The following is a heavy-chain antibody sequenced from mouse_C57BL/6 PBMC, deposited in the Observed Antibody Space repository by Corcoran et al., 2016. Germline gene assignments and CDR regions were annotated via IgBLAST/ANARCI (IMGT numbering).Heavy chain of an antibody. CDR1: GYTFTDYY. J-gene: IGHJ3*01. CDR2: INPNNGGT. D-gene: IGHD2-4*01. Sequence: EVQLQQSGPELVKPGASVKISCKAPGYTFTDYYMNWVKQSHGKSLEWIGDINPNNGGTSYNQKFKGKATLTVDKSSSTAYMELRSLTSEDSAVYYCARHDYWFAYWGQGTLVTVSA. CDR3: ARHDYWFAY. V-gene: IGHV1-26*01.